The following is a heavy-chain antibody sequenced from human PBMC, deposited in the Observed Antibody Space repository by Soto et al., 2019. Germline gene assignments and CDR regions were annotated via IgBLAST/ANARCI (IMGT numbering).Heavy chain of an antibody. V-gene: IGHV4-39*01. Sequence: PSETLSLTCTVSGVSISSSSYYWGWIRQPPGKGLEWIGSIYYSGSTYYNPSLKSRVTISVDTSKNQFSLKLSSVTAADTAVYYCARRVLRFLEWLSPPLYGMDVWGQGTTVTVSS. J-gene: IGHJ6*02. D-gene: IGHD3-3*01. CDR1: GVSISSSSYY. CDR2: IYYSGST. CDR3: ARRVLRFLEWLSPPLYGMDV.